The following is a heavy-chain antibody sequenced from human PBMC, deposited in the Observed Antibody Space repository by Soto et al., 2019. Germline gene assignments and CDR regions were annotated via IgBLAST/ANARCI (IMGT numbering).Heavy chain of an antibody. CDR3: AKAVIENYYGDNADFDY. CDR1: GFTFSSYA. Sequence: VQLLESGGGLVQPGGSLRLSCAASGFTFSSYAMSWVRQAPGKGLEWVSAISGSGGSTYYADSVKGRFTISRDNSKNTLYLQMNSLRAEDTAVYYCAKAVIENYYGDNADFDYWGQGTLVTVSS. J-gene: IGHJ4*02. D-gene: IGHD4-17*01. CDR2: ISGSGGST. V-gene: IGHV3-23*01.